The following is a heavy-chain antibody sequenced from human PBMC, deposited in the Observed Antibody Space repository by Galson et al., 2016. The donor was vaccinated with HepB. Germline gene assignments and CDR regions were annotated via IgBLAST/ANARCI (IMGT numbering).Heavy chain of an antibody. CDR1: GDSVYNNGAA. CDR2: TFYRSTWEN. V-gene: IGHV6-1*01. J-gene: IGHJ6*02. CDR3: ARAVMLGRGMDV. Sequence: CAISGDSVYNNGAAWVWIRQSPSRGLEWLGRTFYRSTWENHYAGSVKNRITISPDTSRNQFSLHLNSVTPWGTAVYYCARAVMLGRGMDVWGQGTTVTVSS. D-gene: IGHD3-10*01.